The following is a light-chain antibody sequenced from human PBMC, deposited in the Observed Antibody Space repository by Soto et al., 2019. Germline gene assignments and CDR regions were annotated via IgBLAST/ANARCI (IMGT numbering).Light chain of an antibody. V-gene: IGLV2-14*01. CDR1: SSDVGAYNY. CDR3: SSYTSSNSWV. J-gene: IGLJ3*02. CDR2: EVT. Sequence: QSVLTQPASVSGSPGQSITLSCTGTSSDVGAYNYVSWYQQHPGKAPKLMIYEVTNRPSGVSTRFSSSKSGNTASLTISGLQAEDEAAYYCSSYTSSNSWVFGGGTKLTVL.